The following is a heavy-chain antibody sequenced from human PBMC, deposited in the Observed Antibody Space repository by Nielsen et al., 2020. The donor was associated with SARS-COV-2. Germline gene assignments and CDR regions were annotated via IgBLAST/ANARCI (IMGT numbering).Heavy chain of an antibody. CDR3: ARAVGSAFYYYYMDV. Sequence: ASVKVSCKASGGTFSSYAISWVRQAPGQGLEWVGWVSAYNANTSYAQKLQGRVTMTTDTSTSTAYMELRSLRSDDTAVYYCARAVGSAFYYYYMDVWGQGTAVTVSS. V-gene: IGHV1-18*01. CDR1: GGTFSSYA. J-gene: IGHJ6*03. D-gene: IGHD2-15*01. CDR2: VSAYNANT.